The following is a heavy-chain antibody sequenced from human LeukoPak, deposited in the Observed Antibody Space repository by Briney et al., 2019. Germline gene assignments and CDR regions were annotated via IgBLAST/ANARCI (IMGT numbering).Heavy chain of an antibody. CDR3: ARGCNYYGSGSGVDY. Sequence: ASVKVSVKASGYTFTGYYMHWVRQAPGQGLEWMGWINPNSGGTNYAQKFQGRVTMTRDTSISTAYMELSRLRSDDTAVYYCARGCNYYGSGSGVDYWGQGTLVTVSS. J-gene: IGHJ4*02. V-gene: IGHV1-2*02. CDR2: INPNSGGT. CDR1: GYTFTGYY. D-gene: IGHD3-10*01.